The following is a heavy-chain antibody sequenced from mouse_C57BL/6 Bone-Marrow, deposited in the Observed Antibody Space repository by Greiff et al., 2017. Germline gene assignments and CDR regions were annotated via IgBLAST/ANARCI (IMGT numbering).Heavy chain of an antibody. CDR2: INPGSGGT. CDR3: ARKTTTEFAY. Sequence: VQLQQSGAELVRPGTSVKVSCKASGYAFTNYLIEWVKQRPGQGLEWIGVINPGSGGTTYNEKFKGKATLTADKSSSTAYMQLSSLTSEDAAVYFCARKTTTEFAYWGQGTLVTVAA. CDR1: GYAFTNYL. J-gene: IGHJ3*01. D-gene: IGHD1-1*01. V-gene: IGHV1-54*01.